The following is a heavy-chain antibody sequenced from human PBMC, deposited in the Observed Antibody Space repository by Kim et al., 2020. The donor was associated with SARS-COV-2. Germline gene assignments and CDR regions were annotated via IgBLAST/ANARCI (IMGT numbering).Heavy chain of an antibody. Sequence: SETLSLTCAVSGGSINNVGYSWSWIRQLPGMGLEWIGYIYDSGTTYYSPSLKSRVTISLDRSRTQFFLNLNSGTAADTAGYYCAKGANAPGMDVWGQGT. J-gene: IGHJ6*02. CDR3: AKGANAPGMDV. CDR1: GGSINNVGYS. V-gene: IGHV4-30-2*01. CDR2: IYDSGTT.